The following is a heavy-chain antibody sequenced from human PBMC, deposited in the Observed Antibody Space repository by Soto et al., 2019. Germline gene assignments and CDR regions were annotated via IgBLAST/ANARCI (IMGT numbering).Heavy chain of an antibody. CDR2: ISSNGGTT. Sequence: EVQLAESGGGMVQPGGSLRLSCVASGFTFSRYDMHWVRQAPGKGLEYVSSISSNGGTTYYGNSVKGRFTISRDNSKNTLYLQMGSLRAEDMAVYYCVRRVSGNYDYLGQGTLVTVSS. J-gene: IGHJ4*02. CDR1: GFTFSRYD. CDR3: VRRVSGNYDY. V-gene: IGHV3-64*01. D-gene: IGHD1-7*01.